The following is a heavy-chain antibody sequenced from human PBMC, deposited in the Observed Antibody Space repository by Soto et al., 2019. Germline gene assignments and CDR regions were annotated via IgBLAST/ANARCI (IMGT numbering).Heavy chain of an antibody. CDR3: ASDLVGASDSYGLDV. CDR1: GLTFSNSG. J-gene: IGHJ6*02. V-gene: IGHV3-33*01. CDR2: IWHDGNNK. Sequence: GGSLRLSCAASGLTFSNSGMAWFRQAPGKGLEWVVIIWHDGNNKYYADSGRGRFIISRDNSKNRLYLQMNSLRAEDTAVYYCASDLVGASDSYGLDVWGQGTPVTVSS. D-gene: IGHD1-26*01.